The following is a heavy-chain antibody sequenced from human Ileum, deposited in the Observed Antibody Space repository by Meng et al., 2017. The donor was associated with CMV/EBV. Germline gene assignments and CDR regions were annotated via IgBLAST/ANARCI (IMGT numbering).Heavy chain of an antibody. CDR1: GFAPSTSGVG. CDR2: IYWDDNK. J-gene: IGHJ4*02. CDR3: AHSLNYDFWSGGFDY. V-gene: IGHV2-5*02. D-gene: IGHD3-3*01. Sequence: QIASEAHCPPLVNPPQTLMLTCTFSGFAPSTSGVGVSWIRQPPGKALESLALIYWDDNKRYSPSLKSKLTITKDPSKNQVVLTMTNMDPVDTATYYCAHSLNYDFWSGGFDYWGQGTLVTVSS.